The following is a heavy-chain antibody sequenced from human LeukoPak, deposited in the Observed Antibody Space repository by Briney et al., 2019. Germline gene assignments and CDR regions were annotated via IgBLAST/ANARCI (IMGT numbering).Heavy chain of an antibody. CDR2: ISSSSSTI. D-gene: IGHD3-9*01. CDR1: GFTFSSYS. J-gene: IGHJ5*02. Sequence: GGSLRLSCAASGFTFSSYSMNWVRQAPGKGLEWVSYISSSSSTIYYADSVKGRFTISRDNAKNSLYLQMNSLRAEDTAVYYCARVLRYFDWLSTSPEYNWFDPWGQGTLVTVSS. V-gene: IGHV3-48*01. CDR3: ARVLRYFDWLSTSPEYNWFDP.